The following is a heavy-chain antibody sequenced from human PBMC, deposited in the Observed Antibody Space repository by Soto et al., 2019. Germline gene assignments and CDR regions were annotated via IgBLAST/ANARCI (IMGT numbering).Heavy chain of an antibody. Sequence: EVQLVESGGGLVQPGGSLRLSCAASGFTFSSYDMHWVRQATGKGLEWVSAIGTAGDTYYPGSVKGRFTISRENAKNSWYLQMNSLRAGDTAVYYCARARVGSGSYYFDYWGQGTLVTVSS. CDR2: IGTAGDT. V-gene: IGHV3-13*01. D-gene: IGHD3-10*01. J-gene: IGHJ4*02. CDR1: GFTFSSYD. CDR3: ARARVGSGSYYFDY.